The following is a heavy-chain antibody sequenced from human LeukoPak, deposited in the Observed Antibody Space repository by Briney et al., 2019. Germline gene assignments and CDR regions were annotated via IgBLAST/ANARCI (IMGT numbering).Heavy chain of an antibody. D-gene: IGHD6-13*01. CDR2: ISGSGGST. V-gene: IGHV3-23*01. J-gene: IGHJ6*02. Sequence: GGSLRLSCAASGFTFSSYAMSWVRQAPGKGLERVSAISGSGGSTYYADSVKGRLTISRDNSKNTLYLQMNSLRAEDTAVYYCAKGRSSSWSSDYYYGMDVWGQGTTVTVSS. CDR1: GFTFSSYA. CDR3: AKGRSSSWSSDYYYGMDV.